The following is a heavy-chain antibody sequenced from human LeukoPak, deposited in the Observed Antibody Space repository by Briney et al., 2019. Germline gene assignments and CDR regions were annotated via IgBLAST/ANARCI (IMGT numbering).Heavy chain of an antibody. CDR2: IYSGGST. Sequence: GGSLRLSCAASGFTVSSNYMSWVRQAPGKGPEWVSVIYSGGSTYYADSVKGRFTISRDNSKNTLYLQMNSLRAEDTAVYYCARSGRAYYYYGMDVWGQGTTVTVSS. J-gene: IGHJ6*02. CDR1: GFTVSSNY. V-gene: IGHV3-66*01. CDR3: ARSGRAYYYYGMDV.